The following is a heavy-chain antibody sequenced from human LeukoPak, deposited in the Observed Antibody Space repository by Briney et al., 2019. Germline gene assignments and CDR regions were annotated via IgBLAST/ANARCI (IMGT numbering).Heavy chain of an antibody. CDR2: INPNSGAT. V-gene: IGHV1-2*02. Sequence: ASVKVSCKASGYTLTGYYMHWVRQAPGQGLQWMGWINPNSGATHYAQKFQGRVTMARDTSISTAYMELSSLGSDDTAVYYCAKNHNYFDSSGYFFPDYWGQGTLVTVSS. CDR1: GYTLTGYY. J-gene: IGHJ4*02. D-gene: IGHD3-22*01. CDR3: AKNHNYFDSSGYFFPDY.